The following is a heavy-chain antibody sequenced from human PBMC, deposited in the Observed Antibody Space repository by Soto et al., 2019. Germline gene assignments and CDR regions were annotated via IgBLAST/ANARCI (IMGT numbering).Heavy chain of an antibody. CDR2: ISPSGGHI. Sequence: QSCAVGECIISSYCMNLVSKNQGKGLEWVSSISPSGGHIYYADSVKGPFPFSRDNARNSLYLQMNSLRAEDTAIYYCAISPPLEVPAASDSFDIQGQGTLVTVSS. CDR1: ECIISSYC. J-gene: IGHJ3*02. D-gene: IGHD2-2*01. CDR3: AISPPLEVPAASDSFDI. V-gene: IGHV3-21*01.